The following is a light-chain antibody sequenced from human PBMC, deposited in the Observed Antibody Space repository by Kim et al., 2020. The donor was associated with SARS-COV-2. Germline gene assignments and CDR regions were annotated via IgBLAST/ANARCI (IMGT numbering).Light chain of an antibody. CDR2: SAS. CDR1: QGIRND. Sequence: AIQMNQSPSSLSASVGDRVTITCRASQGIRNDLGWYQQKPGEAPNLLIYSASNLQSGVPLRFSGGGSGTDFTLTINNLQPEDFATYYCLQDYSYPLTFGQGTKLEI. V-gene: IGKV1-6*01. CDR3: LQDYSYPLT. J-gene: IGKJ2*01.